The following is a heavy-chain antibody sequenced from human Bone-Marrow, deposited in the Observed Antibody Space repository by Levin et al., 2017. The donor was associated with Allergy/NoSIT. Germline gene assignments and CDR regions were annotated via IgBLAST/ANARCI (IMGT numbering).Heavy chain of an antibody. CDR2: ISYDGSNK. Sequence: GGSLRLSCAASGFTFSSYAMHWVRQAPGKGLEWVAVISYDGSNKYYADSVKGRFTISRDNSKNTLYLQMNSLRAEDTAVYYCAREYDFWSGRYWGYYFDYWGQGTLVTVSS. J-gene: IGHJ4*02. D-gene: IGHD3-3*01. V-gene: IGHV3-30*04. CDR3: AREYDFWSGRYWGYYFDY. CDR1: GFTFSSYA.